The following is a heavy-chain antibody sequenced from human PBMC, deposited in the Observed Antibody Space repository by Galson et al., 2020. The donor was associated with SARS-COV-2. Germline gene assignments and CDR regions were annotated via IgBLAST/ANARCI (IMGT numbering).Heavy chain of an antibody. V-gene: IGHV1-18*01. CDR2: ISAYNGNT. Sequence: VRQAPGQGLEWMGWISAYNGNTNYAQKLQGRVTMTTDTSTSTAYMELRSLRSDDTAVYYCARDARMITFGGVIVNFDYWGQGTLVTVSS. J-gene: IGHJ4*02. CDR3: ARDARMITFGGVIVNFDY. D-gene: IGHD3-16*02.